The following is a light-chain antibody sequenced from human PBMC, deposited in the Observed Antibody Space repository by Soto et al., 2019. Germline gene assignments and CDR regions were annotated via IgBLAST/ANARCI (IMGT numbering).Light chain of an antibody. J-gene: IGLJ1*01. CDR1: SRDVGVFDS. CDR2: DVI. Sequence: QSVLTQPASVSGSPGQSITISCIGTSRDVGVFDSVSWFQQHPGKVPKLLIYDVINRPSGVSYRFSSSRSGNTASLTISGLQAEDEGDYYCNSYTTSGPLNYVFGTGTKVTVL. V-gene: IGLV2-14*03. CDR3: NSYTTSGPLNYV.